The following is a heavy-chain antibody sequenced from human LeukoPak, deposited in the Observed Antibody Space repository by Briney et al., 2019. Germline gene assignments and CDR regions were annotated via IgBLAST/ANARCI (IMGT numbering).Heavy chain of an antibody. CDR3: AREGLYYYDSSGYYAHY. J-gene: IGHJ4*02. D-gene: IGHD3-22*01. CDR2: IGSGGSNI. Sequence: GGSLRLSCAASGFTFSDYYMSWIRQAPGKGLEWVSYIGSGGSNIYYADSVKGRFTISRDNAKNSLYLQMNSLRAEDTAVYYCAREGLYYYDSSGYYAHYWGQGTLVTVSS. V-gene: IGHV3-11*04. CDR1: GFTFSDYY.